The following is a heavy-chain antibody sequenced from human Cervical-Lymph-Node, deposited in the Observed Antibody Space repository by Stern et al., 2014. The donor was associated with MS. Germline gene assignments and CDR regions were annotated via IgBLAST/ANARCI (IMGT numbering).Heavy chain of an antibody. CDR2: ITNDEST. V-gene: IGHV3-53*01. D-gene: IGHD1-1*01. CDR3: ARDTSSPERSDW. CDR1: GFTVSRDY. Sequence: EVQLVESGGGVIQPGGSLRLSCTASGFTVSRDYMTWVRQAPGQGLEWVSLITNDESTFCTDSVKGRFTISRDYAKNTVYLHMTSLRAEDTAMYYCARDTSSPERSDWWGQGTLVTVSS. J-gene: IGHJ4*02.